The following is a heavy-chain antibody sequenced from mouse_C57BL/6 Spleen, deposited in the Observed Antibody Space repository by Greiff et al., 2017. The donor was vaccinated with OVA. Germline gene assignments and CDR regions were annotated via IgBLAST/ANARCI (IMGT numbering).Heavy chain of an antibody. CDR3: ASLTGYFDY. CDR1: GFTFSSYG. V-gene: IGHV5-6*01. D-gene: IGHD4-1*01. Sequence: EVKLMESGGDLVKPGGSLKLSCAASGFTFSSYGLSLVRQTPDKRLAWVATISSGGSYTYYPDSVKGRFTISRDNAKNTLYLQMSSLKSEDTAMYYCASLTGYFDYWGQGTTLTVSS. CDR2: ISSGGSYT. J-gene: IGHJ2*01.